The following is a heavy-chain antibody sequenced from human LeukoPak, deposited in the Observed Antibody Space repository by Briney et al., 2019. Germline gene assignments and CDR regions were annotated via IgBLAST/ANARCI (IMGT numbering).Heavy chain of an antibody. CDR1: GGSIRSHY. D-gene: IGHD1-7*01. J-gene: IGHJ4*02. Sequence: SETLSLTCTVSGGSIRSHYWSWIRQPPGKGLEWIGYIYYSGSTNYNPSLKSRVTISVDTSKNQFSLKLSSVTAADTAVYYCARADNWNYGYFDYWGQGTLVTVSS. CDR2: IYYSGST. V-gene: IGHV4-59*11. CDR3: ARADNWNYGYFDY.